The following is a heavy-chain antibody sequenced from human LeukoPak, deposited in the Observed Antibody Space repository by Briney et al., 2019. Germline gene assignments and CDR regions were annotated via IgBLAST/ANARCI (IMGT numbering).Heavy chain of an antibody. Sequence: GGSLRLSCVASGFTFNTYSMHWVRQAPGKGLDWVAALSFDGDEKHYADSVKGRFTISRDNSKNTLYLQMNSLRAEDTAVYYCAKKARVVPAAQTDYWGQGTLVTVSS. CDR1: GFTFNTYS. D-gene: IGHD2-2*01. J-gene: IGHJ4*02. CDR2: LSFDGDEK. CDR3: AKKARVVPAAQTDY. V-gene: IGHV3-30-3*02.